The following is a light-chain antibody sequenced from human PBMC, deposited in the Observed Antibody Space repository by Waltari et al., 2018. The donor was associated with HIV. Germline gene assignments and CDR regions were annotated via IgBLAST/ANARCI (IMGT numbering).Light chain of an antibody. CDR1: QGISSF. V-gene: IGKV1-9*01. Sequence: DIQLTQSPSFLSASVGDRVTIACRASQGISSFLAWYQQKPGKVPELLIYAASTLQSGVPSRFSGSGSGTEFTLTISSLQPEDFATYYCQQLRDYPLTFGGGTRVEVK. CDR2: AAS. CDR3: QQLRDYPLT. J-gene: IGKJ4*01.